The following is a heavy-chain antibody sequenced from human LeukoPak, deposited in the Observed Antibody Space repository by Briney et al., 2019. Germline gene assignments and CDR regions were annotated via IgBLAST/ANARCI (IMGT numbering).Heavy chain of an antibody. CDR1: GYTFTGYY. Sequence: ASVKVSCKASGYTFTGYYIHWVRQAPGQGLEWMGWINPNSGGTNYAQKFQGRVTMTRDTSISTAYMELSRLRSDDTAVYYCARVAGIRHGAPSYWGQGTLVTVSS. J-gene: IGHJ4*02. D-gene: IGHD1-26*01. CDR3: ARVAGIRHGAPSY. V-gene: IGHV1-2*02. CDR2: INPNSGGT.